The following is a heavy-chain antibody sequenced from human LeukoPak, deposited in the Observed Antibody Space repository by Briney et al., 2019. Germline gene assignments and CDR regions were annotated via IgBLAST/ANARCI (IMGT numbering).Heavy chain of an antibody. V-gene: IGHV3-49*04. CDR1: GFTFGKYW. CDR3: TRGLKSLLWFGELSVNYFDY. Sequence: GGSLRLSCVASGFTFGKYWMSWVRQAPGKGLEWVGFIRSKAYGGTTEYAASVKGRFTISRDDSKSIAYLQMNSLKTEDTAVYYCTRGLKSLLWFGELSVNYFDYWGQGTLVTVSS. J-gene: IGHJ4*02. D-gene: IGHD3-10*01. CDR2: IRSKAYGGTT.